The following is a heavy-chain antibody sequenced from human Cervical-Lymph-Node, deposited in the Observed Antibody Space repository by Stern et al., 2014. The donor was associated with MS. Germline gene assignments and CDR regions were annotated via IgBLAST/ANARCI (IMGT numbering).Heavy chain of an antibody. Sequence: VQLVQSGGGLVKPGGSLRLSCAASGFTFSSYSMNWVRQAPGQGLEWVSSISSSSSYIYYADSVKGRFTISRDNAKNSLYLQMNSLRAEDTAVYYCAREEAVAGISVWGQGTTVTVSS. CDR2: ISSSSSYI. D-gene: IGHD6-19*01. V-gene: IGHV3-21*01. CDR3: AREEAVAGISV. CDR1: GFTFSSYS. J-gene: IGHJ6*02.